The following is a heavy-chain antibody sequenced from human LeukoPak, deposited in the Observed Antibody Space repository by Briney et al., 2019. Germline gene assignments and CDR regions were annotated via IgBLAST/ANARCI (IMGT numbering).Heavy chain of an antibody. J-gene: IGHJ4*02. D-gene: IGHD1-26*01. CDR2: IYYSGST. V-gene: IGHV4-39*01. CDR3: ARRILVGDTSYFDY. Sequence: SETLSLTCTVSGGSISSSSYYWGWIRQPPGKGLEWIGSIYYSGSTYYNPSLKSRVTISVDTSKNQFSLKLSSVTAADTAVYYCARRILVGDTSYFDYWGQGTLVTVSS. CDR1: GGSISSSSYY.